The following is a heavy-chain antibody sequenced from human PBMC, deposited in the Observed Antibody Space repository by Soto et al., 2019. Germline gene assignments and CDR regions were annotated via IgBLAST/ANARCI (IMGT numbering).Heavy chain of an antibody. CDR1: GFTFSSYW. CDR3: AREGMEWELLSYYYYGMDV. Sequence: QPGGSLRLSCAASGFTFSSYWMSWVRQAPGKGLEWVANIKQDGSEKYYVDSVKGRFTISRDNAKNSLYLQMNSLRAEDTAVYYCAREGMEWELLSYYYYGMDVWGQGTTVTVSS. V-gene: IGHV3-7*01. D-gene: IGHD1-26*01. J-gene: IGHJ6*02. CDR2: IKQDGSEK.